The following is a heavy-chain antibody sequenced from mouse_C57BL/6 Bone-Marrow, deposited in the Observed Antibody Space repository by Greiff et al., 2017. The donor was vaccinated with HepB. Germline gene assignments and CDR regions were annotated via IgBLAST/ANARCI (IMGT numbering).Heavy chain of an antibody. CDR3: TRDLGTTVVALYYYAMDY. CDR2: ISSGGDYI. Sequence: EVKVEESGEGLVKPGGSLKLSCAASGFTFSSYAMSWVRQTPEKRLEWVAYISSGGDYIYYADTVKGRFTISRDNARNNLYLQMSSLKSEDTAMYYCTRDLGTTVVALYYYAMDYWGQGTSVTVSS. J-gene: IGHJ4*01. V-gene: IGHV5-9-1*02. D-gene: IGHD1-1*01. CDR1: GFTFSSYA.